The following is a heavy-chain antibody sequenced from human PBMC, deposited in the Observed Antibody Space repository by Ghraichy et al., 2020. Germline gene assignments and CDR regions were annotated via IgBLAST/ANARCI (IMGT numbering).Heavy chain of an antibody. V-gene: IGHV3-33*01. J-gene: IGHJ6*02. CDR1: GFTFSSYG. Sequence: GGSLRLSCSASGFTFSSYGMHWVRQAPGKGLEWVAVIWYDGSNKYYAVSVKGRFTISRDNSKNTLYLQMNSLRAEDTAVYYGERDKGGYGSDGMDVWGQGTTVTVSS. CDR2: IWYDGSNK. CDR3: ERDKGGYGSDGMDV. D-gene: IGHD3-10*01.